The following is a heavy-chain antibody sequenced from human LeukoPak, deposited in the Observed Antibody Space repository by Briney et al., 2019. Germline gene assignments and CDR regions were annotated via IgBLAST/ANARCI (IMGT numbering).Heavy chain of an antibody. CDR1: GFTFSRDA. V-gene: IGHV3-23*01. D-gene: IGHD2-8*01. CDR3: AKLPDCANDACTEGDY. Sequence: PGGSLRLSCAASGFTFSRDAMSWIRQAPGKGLEWVSSISDSGGSTYHADSVKGRFTISRDNSRNTLYLQMDSLRADDTAVYYCAKLPDCANDACTEGDYWGQGTLVTVSS. J-gene: IGHJ4*02. CDR2: ISDSGGST.